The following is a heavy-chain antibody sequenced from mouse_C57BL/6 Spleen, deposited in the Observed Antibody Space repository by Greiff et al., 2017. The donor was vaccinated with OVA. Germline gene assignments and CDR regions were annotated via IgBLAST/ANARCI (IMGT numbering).Heavy chain of an antibody. Sequence: QVQLQQPGAELVRPGSSVKLSCKASGYTFTSYWMHWVKQRPIQGLEWIGNIDPSDSETHYNQKFKDKATLTVDKSSSTAYMQLSSLTSEDSAVYYCARGDYGNSAWFAYWGQGTLVTVSA. CDR3: ARGDYGNSAWFAY. CDR2: IDPSDSET. D-gene: IGHD2-1*01. V-gene: IGHV1-52*01. J-gene: IGHJ3*01. CDR1: GYTFTSYW.